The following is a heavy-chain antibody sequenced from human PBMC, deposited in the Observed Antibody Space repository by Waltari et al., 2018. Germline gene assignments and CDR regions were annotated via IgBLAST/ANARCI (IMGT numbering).Heavy chain of an antibody. J-gene: IGHJ5*02. D-gene: IGHD3-10*01. CDR2: ISGSGGST. CDR3: AKDEYYSRTNWFDP. Sequence: EVQLLESGGVLVQPGGSLRLSCAASGFTFTSYAMSWVRQAPGKGLEWVSAISGSGGSTYHADSVKGRFTSSRDNSKNTLYLQMNSLRAEDTAVYYCAKDEYYSRTNWFDPWGQGTLVTVSS. CDR1: GFTFTSYA. V-gene: IGHV3-23*01.